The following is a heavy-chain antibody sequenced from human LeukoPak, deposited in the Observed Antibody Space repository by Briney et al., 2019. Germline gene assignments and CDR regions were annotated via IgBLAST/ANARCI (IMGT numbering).Heavy chain of an antibody. CDR3: ATGYYGPFYI. CDR2: ISDTGKT. CDR1: GGSLSSYD. Sequence: SETLSLTCNVSGGSLSSYDWDWLRQPPGKGLEWIGYISDTGKTDYNPSLKSRVTISLDTSKSQFSLRLRSVTTADTAVYFCATGYYGPFYIWGPGTLVTVSS. J-gene: IGHJ4*02. V-gene: IGHV4-59*01. D-gene: IGHD1-26*01.